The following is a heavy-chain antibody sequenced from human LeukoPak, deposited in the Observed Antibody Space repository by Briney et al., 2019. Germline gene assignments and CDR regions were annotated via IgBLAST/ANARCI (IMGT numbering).Heavy chain of an antibody. Sequence: ASVKVSCKASGYTFTSYYMHWVRQAPGQGLEWMGIINPSGGSTSYAQKFQGRDTMTRDTSTSTVYMELSSLRSEDTAVYYCARETGVTYYYDSSGAFDIWGQGTMVTVSS. J-gene: IGHJ3*02. CDR3: ARETGVTYYYDSSGAFDI. CDR2: INPSGGST. CDR1: GYTFTSYY. D-gene: IGHD3-22*01. V-gene: IGHV1-46*01.